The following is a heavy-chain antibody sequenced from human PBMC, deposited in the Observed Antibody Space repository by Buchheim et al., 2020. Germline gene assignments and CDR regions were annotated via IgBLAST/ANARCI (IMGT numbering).Heavy chain of an antibody. Sequence: QVQLVKSGGGVVQPGRSLRLSCAASGFTFSSYGMHWVRQAPGKGLEWVAVIWYDGSNKYYADSVKGRFTISRDNSKNTLYLQMNSLRAEDTAVYYCARDLHYSSSSDFDYWGQGTL. J-gene: IGHJ4*02. D-gene: IGHD6-6*01. CDR2: IWYDGSNK. V-gene: IGHV3-33*01. CDR1: GFTFSSYG. CDR3: ARDLHYSSSSDFDY.